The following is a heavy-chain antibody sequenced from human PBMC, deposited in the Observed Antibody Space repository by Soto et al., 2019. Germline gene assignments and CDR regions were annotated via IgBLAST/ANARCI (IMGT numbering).Heavy chain of an antibody. Sequence: QVQLVQSGAEVKKPGASVKVSCEVSGYTLTKLSIHWVRQAPGKGLEWMGGFDPQNGETIYAQRFQGRVTMTVDTSTDTAYMELNSLRSEDTAVYYCATQSRLFTWGDAFDIWGQGTMVTVSS. CDR2: FDPQNGET. CDR1: GYTLTKLS. D-gene: IGHD3-16*01. J-gene: IGHJ3*02. V-gene: IGHV1-24*01. CDR3: ATQSRLFTWGDAFDI.